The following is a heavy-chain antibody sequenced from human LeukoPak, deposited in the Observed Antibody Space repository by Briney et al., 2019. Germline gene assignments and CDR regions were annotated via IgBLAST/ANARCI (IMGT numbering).Heavy chain of an antibody. V-gene: IGHV3-73*01. CDR1: GFTFSGSA. CDR2: IRRKANSYAT. CDR3: TSVAAAFDF. J-gene: IGHJ4*02. Sequence: GGSLRLSCAASGFTFSGSAMHGVRPASGKGLEGVGRIRRKANSYATAYAASVKGRFTISRDDSKNTAYLQMNSLKTEDTAVYYCTSVAAAFDFWGQGTLVTVSS. D-gene: IGHD6-13*01.